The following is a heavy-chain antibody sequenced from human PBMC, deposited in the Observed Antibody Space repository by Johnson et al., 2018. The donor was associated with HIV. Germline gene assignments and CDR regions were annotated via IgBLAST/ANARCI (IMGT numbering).Heavy chain of an antibody. CDR1: GFTVSSNY. CDR3: ARDQIAAAGAFDI. V-gene: IGHV3-66*02. Sequence: VQLVESGGGLVQPGGSLRLSCAASGFTVSSNYMSWVRQAPGKGLEWLSVIYSGGSTYYAASVKGRFTISRDNSKNPLYLQMNSLRAEDTAVYYCARDQIAAAGAFDIWGQGTMVTVSS. J-gene: IGHJ3*02. CDR2: IYSGGST. D-gene: IGHD6-13*01.